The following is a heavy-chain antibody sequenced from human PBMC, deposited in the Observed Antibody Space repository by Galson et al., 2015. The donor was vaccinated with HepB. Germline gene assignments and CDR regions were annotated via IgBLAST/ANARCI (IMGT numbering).Heavy chain of an antibody. Sequence: PALVKPTQTLTLTCSFSGFSLNTSGVGVGWIRRPPGKALEWLALIYWDDDKRYSPSLNNRLTITKDTSKNQVVLTMTNMDPVDTPTYYCAHRHSRDFGSGCYYNFWGQGTLVTVSS. D-gene: IGHD3-10*01. V-gene: IGHV2-5*02. J-gene: IGHJ4*02. CDR3: AHRHSRDFGSGCYYNF. CDR1: GFSLNTSGVG. CDR2: IYWDDDK.